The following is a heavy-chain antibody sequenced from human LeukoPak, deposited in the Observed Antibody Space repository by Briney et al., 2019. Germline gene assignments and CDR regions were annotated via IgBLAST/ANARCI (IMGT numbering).Heavy chain of an antibody. V-gene: IGHV3-53*04. CDR2: IYSGGST. CDR1: GFTVSSNY. D-gene: IGHD1-26*01. J-gene: IGHJ3*02. Sequence: PGGSLRLSCAASGFTVSSNYMSWVRRAPGKGLEWVSVIYSGGSTYYADSVKGRFTISRHNSKNTLYLQMNSLRAEDTTVYYCARVLVGATADAFDIWGQGTMVTVSS. CDR3: ARVLVGATADAFDI.